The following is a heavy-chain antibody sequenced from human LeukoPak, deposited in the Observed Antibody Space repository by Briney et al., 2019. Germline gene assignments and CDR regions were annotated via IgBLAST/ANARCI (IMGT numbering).Heavy chain of an antibody. CDR3: ATGRGLYGDWNFDY. CDR1: GYTFTIHY. J-gene: IGHJ4*02. CDR2: INPSGGST. D-gene: IGHD4-17*01. Sequence: ASMKVSCKASGYTFTIHYIHWVRHAPGQGLEWMGIINPSGGSTSYAQTCQGRVTMTRDTSTSTVYMELSSLRSEDTAVYYCATGRGLYGDWNFDYWGQGTLVTVSS. V-gene: IGHV1-46*01.